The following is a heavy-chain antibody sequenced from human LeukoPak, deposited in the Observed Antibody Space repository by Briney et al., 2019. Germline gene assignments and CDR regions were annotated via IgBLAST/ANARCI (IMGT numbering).Heavy chain of an antibody. CDR3: ARVYSSGWRYNYYGMDV. CDR2: ISAYNGNT. D-gene: IGHD6-19*01. J-gene: IGHJ6*02. V-gene: IGHV1-18*01. Sequence: ASVKVSCKGSGYTFTSYGIRWVRQAPGQVLEWMAWISAYNGNTNYAQKLQGRVTMTTDTSTSTAYMELRSLRSDDTAVYYCARVYSSGWRYNYYGMDVWGQGTTVTVSS. CDR1: GYTFTSYG.